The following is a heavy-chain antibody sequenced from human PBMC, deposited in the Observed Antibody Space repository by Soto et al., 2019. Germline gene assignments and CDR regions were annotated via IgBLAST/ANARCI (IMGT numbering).Heavy chain of an antibody. J-gene: IGHJ4*02. D-gene: IGHD3-10*01. CDR2: ISSSGSTA. CDR3: TRAAWFPYLSFY. CDR1: GFTFSRFE. Sequence: VGSLRLSCAASGFTFSRFELHWVRQAPGKGLEWISYISSSGSTAYYASSVEGRFTISGDNANNSVYLQMDSLRAEDTALYYCTRAAWFPYLSFYWGQGALVTVSS. V-gene: IGHV3-48*03.